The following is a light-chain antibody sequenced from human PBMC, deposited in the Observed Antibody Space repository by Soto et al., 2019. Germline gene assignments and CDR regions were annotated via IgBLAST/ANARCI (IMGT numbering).Light chain of an antibody. CDR1: SSDVGGYNY. CDR2: DVS. V-gene: IGLV2-14*01. Sequence: QSVLTQPASVSGSPGQSITISCTGTSSDVGGYNYVSWYQQHPGKAPKLMIYDVSNRPSGVSNRFSGSKSGNTASLTISGLQDEDEADYYCSSYTSSSTLHVFGTGTKVTVL. CDR3: SSYTSSSTLHV. J-gene: IGLJ1*01.